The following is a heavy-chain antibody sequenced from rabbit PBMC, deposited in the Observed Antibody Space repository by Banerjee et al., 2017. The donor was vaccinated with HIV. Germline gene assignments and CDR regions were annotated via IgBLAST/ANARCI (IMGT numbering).Heavy chain of an antibody. D-gene: IGHD8-1*01. Sequence: QEQLVESGGGLVKPEGSLKLSCTASGFSFSSSDYMCWVRQAPEKGLEWISCIAGSSSDFTYSTTWAKGRFTCSKTSSTTVTLQMTSLTVADTATYFCARDTGSSFSSYGMDLWGPGTLVTVS. J-gene: IGHJ6*01. CDR2: IAGSSSDFT. CDR1: GFSFSSSDY. CDR3: ARDTGSSFSSYGMDL. V-gene: IGHV1S45*01.